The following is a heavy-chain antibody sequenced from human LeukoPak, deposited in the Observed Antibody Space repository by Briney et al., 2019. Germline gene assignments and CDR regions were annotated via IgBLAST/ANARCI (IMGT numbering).Heavy chain of an antibody. CDR2: IGNNGGGI. CDR3: AIDPNWGTHS. J-gene: IGHJ4*02. Sequence: EGSLRLSCAASGFTFSTYTMYWVRHPPRKRLEWVSIIGNNGGGIHYADSVKGRFTISRDNFKNALYLQMNSLRVEDTAVYYCAIDPNWGTHSWGQGVLVTVSS. V-gene: IGHV3-23*01. CDR1: GFTFSTYT. D-gene: IGHD7-27*01.